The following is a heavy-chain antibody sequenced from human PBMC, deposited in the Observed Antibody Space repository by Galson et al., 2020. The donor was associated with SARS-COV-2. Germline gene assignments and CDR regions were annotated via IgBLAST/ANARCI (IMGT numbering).Heavy chain of an antibody. V-gene: IGHV4-39*01. CDR1: GGSISSSSYY. J-gene: IGHJ5*02. CDR3: ARHHSIAVAGIKNFETLDWFDP. D-gene: IGHD6-19*01. Sequence: SETLSLTCTVSGGSISSSSYYWGWIRQPPGKGLEWIGSIYYSGSTYYNPSLKSRVTISVDTSKNQFSLKLSSVTAADTAVYYCARHHSIAVAGIKNFETLDWFDPWGQGTLVTVSS. CDR2: IYYSGST.